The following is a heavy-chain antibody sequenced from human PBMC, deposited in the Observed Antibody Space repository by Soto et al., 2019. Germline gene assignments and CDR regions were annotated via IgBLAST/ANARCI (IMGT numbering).Heavy chain of an antibody. CDR1: GFTFSSYA. CDR2: ISYDGSNK. J-gene: IGHJ4*02. V-gene: IGHV3-30-3*01. Sequence: PGGSLRLSCAASGFTFSSYAMHWVRQAPGKGLEWVAVISYDGSNKYYADSVKGRFTISRDNSKNTLYLQMNSLRAEDTAVYYCARDLSIAAAGTDYWGQGTLVTVSS. D-gene: IGHD6-13*01. CDR3: ARDLSIAAAGTDY.